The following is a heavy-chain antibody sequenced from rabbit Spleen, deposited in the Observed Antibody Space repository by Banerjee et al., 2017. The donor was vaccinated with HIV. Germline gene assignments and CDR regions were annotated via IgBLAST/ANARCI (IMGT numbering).Heavy chain of an antibody. D-gene: IGHD2-1*01. CDR3: ARESIYNGDGDDKGFNL. V-gene: IGHV1S45*01. CDR2: IYTDTTTT. J-gene: IGHJ4*01. CDR1: EFSFSENVY. Sequence: QEQLEESGGDLVKPGASLTLTCTASEFSFSENVYMCWVRQAPGKGPEWIGCIYTDTTTTYYATWAKGRFTISKPSSTPVTLQMTSLTAADTATYFCARESIYNGDGDDKGFNLWGPGTLVTVS.